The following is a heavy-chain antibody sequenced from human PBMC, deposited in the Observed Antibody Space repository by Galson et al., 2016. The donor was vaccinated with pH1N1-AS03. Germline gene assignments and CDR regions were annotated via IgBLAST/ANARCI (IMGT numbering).Heavy chain of an antibody. D-gene: IGHD3-22*01. CDR1: GFTFSTYG. Sequence: SLRLSCAASGFTFSTYGMHWVRQAPGMGLEWVAFIGSGGGKTLYGDFVKGRFTISRDNSKNTLFLQMNSLRPEDTAVYYCARDSMIVDGMDVWGQGTTVTVSS. J-gene: IGHJ6*02. CDR3: ARDSMIVDGMDV. CDR2: IGSGGGKT. V-gene: IGHV3-30*02.